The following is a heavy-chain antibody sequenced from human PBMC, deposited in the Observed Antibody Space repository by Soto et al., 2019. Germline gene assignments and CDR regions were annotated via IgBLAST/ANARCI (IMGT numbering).Heavy chain of an antibody. V-gene: IGHV4-31*03. Sequence: PSETLSVTCTVAGGSISNGGYYWSWIRQHPGKGLEWIGYIFYSGSTYYNPSLESRVTISVDTSKNQFSLRLSSVTAADTAVYYCAGYDSSGYYLNYWGQGTLVTVSS. J-gene: IGHJ4*02. CDR3: AGYDSSGYYLNY. D-gene: IGHD3-22*01. CDR2: IFYSGST. CDR1: GGSISNGGYY.